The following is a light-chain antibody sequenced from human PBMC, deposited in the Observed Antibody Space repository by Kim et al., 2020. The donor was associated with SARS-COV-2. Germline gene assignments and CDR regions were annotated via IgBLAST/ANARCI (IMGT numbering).Light chain of an antibody. CDR1: QSLNNN. J-gene: IGKJ2*01. CDR2: DAS. Sequence: ETVMTQSPATLSLSPGERATLSCRASQSLNNNLAWYQQKPGQAPRLLIYDASTRATGVPARFSGSGSGTEFTLTISSLQSEDFAVYHCQQYKNWYTFGQGTKLEI. V-gene: IGKV3-15*01. CDR3: QQYKNWYT.